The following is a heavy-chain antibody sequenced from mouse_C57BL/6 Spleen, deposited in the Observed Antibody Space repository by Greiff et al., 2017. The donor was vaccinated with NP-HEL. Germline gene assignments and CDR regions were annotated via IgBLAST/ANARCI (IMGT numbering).Heavy chain of an antibody. CDR1: GYTFTSYW. CDR3: ARNYDYDVYAMDY. D-gene: IGHD2-4*01. Sequence: QVQLQQSGAELVKPGASVKLSCKASGYTFTSYWITWVKQRPGQGLEWIGDIYPGSGSTNYNEKFKSKATLTVDTSSSTAYMQLSSLTSEDSAVYYCARNYDYDVYAMDYWGQGTSVTVSS. CDR2: IYPGSGST. V-gene: IGHV1-55*01. J-gene: IGHJ4*01.